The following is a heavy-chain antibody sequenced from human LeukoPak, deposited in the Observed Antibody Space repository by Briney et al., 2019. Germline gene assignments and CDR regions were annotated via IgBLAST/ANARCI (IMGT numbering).Heavy chain of an antibody. Sequence: SETLSLTCAVYGGSFSGYYWSWIRQPPGKGLEWIGYIYYSGSTNYNPSLKSRVTISVDTSKNQFSLKLSSVTAADTAVYYCARDRNNRDYYYYYMDVWGKGTTVTVSS. D-gene: IGHD2/OR15-2a*01. CDR3: ARDRNNRDYYYYYMDV. J-gene: IGHJ6*03. CDR2: IYYSGST. V-gene: IGHV4-59*01. CDR1: GGSFSGYY.